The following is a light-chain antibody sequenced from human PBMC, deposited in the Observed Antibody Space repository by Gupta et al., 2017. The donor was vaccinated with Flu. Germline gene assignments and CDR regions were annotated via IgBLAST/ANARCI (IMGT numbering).Light chain of an antibody. CDR1: QPITSTS. CDR3: QQYGRSPLT. CDR2: GAS. V-gene: IGKV3-20*01. J-gene: IGKJ4*01. Sequence: EIVLTQSPVSVSLSRGETATLSCRASQPITSTSLAWFHQRPGQPPRLLIHGASARATGIPDRIRGSGSNRDFTLTITSLEAEDSGVYYCQQYGRSPLTFGGGSEIEIK.